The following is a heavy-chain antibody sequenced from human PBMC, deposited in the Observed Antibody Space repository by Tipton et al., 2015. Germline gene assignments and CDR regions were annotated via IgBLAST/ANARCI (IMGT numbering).Heavy chain of an antibody. Sequence: QSGAEVKKPGASVKVSCKASGYTFTSYGITWVRQAPGQGLEWMGWTSVYKGKTNYAHNLQGRVTMTTDTSTSTAYMDLRSLRSDDAAIYYWAREFSGEFPPYGMDVWGQGTTVTVSS. CDR3: AREFSGEFPPYGMDV. V-gene: IGHV1-18*01. CDR1: GYTFTSYG. J-gene: IGHJ6*02. CDR2: TSVYKGKT. D-gene: IGHD4-17*01.